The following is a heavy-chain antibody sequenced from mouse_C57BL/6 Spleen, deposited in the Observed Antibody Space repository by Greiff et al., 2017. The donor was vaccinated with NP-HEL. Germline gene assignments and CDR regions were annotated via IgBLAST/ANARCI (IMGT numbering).Heavy chain of an antibody. CDR2: INPYNGGT. Sequence: EVQLQQSGPVLVKPGASVKMSCKASGYTFTDSYMNWVKQSHGKSLEWIGVINPYNGGTSYNQKFKGKATLTVDKSSSTAYMELNSLTSEDSAVYYCASRYSNWYFDVWGTGTTVTVSS. CDR3: ASRYSNWYFDV. CDR1: GYTFTDSY. J-gene: IGHJ1*03. D-gene: IGHD2-5*01. V-gene: IGHV1-19*01.